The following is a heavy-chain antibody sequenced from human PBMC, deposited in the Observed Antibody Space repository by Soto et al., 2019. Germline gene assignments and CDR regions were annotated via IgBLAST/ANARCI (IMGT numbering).Heavy chain of an antibody. CDR2: IYHIGSP. CDR3: ARRLMGEFDY. V-gene: IGHV4-30-2*01. D-gene: IGHD2-8*01. CDR1: GGSISSGGYS. J-gene: IGHJ4*02. Sequence: PSETLSLTXAVSGGSISSGGYSWGWIRQPPGKGLEWIGHIYHIGSPFYNPSPMSRVSISIDRSQNQVSLNLRSVTAADTAVYYCARRLMGEFDYWGQGILVTVSS.